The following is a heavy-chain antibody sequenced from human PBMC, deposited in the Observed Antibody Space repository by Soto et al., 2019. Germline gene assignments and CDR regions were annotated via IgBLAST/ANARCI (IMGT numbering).Heavy chain of an antibody. CDR3: ARISRYDFWSGDEGYYFDY. CDR1: GYTFTSYG. Sequence: QVQLVQSGAEVKKPGASVKVSCKASGYTFTSYGISWVRQAPGQGLEWMGWISAYNGNTNYAQKLQGRVTMTTDTSTSTAYMELRSLRSDDTAVYYCARISRYDFWSGDEGYYFDYWGQGTLVTVSS. CDR2: ISAYNGNT. J-gene: IGHJ4*02. D-gene: IGHD3-3*01. V-gene: IGHV1-18*01.